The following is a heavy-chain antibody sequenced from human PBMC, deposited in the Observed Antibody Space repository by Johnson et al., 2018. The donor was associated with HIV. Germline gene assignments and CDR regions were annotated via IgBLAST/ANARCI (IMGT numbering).Heavy chain of an antibody. Sequence: VQLVESGGGVVRPGGSLRLSCAASGFAFRTHWMVWVRQVPGKGPVWVARIYNDGSRTSYADSVKGRFTISRDNAKNTVDLQMNSLRVEGTAVYYCAKVDGGCDTCAGFDPVNLWGQGTLVTVSS. CDR1: GFAFRTHW. CDR2: IYNDGSRT. D-gene: IGHD3-3*01. J-gene: IGHJ3*01. V-gene: IGHV3-74*01. CDR3: AKVDGGCDTCAGFDPVNL.